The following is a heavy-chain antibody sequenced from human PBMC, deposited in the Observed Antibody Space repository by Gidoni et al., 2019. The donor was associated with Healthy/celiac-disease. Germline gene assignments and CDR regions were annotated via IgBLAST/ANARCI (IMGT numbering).Heavy chain of an antibody. D-gene: IGHD2-2*01. CDR1: GGSISSGGYY. V-gene: IGHV4-31*03. CDR2: IYYSGST. CDR3: AREVVVVPAATNAGYNWFDP. Sequence: QVQLQESGPGLVKPSQTLSLTCTVSGGSISSGGYYWSWIRQHPGKGLEWIGYIYYSGSTYYNPSLKSRVTISVDTSKNQFSLKLSSVTAADTAVYYCAREVVVVPAATNAGYNWFDPWGQGTLVTVSS. J-gene: IGHJ5*02.